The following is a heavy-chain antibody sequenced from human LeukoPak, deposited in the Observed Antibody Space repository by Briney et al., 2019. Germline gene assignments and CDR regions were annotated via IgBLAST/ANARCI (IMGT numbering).Heavy chain of an antibody. Sequence: SETLSLTCTVSGGSISSGDYYWSWIRQPAGKGLEWIGRIYTSGSTNYNPSLKSRVTISVDTSKNQFSLKLSSVTAADTAVYYCARASRRRIAAAGNWFDPWGQGTLVTVSS. V-gene: IGHV4-61*02. CDR3: ARASRRRIAAAGNWFDP. CDR1: GGSISSGDYY. D-gene: IGHD6-13*01. J-gene: IGHJ5*02. CDR2: IYTSGST.